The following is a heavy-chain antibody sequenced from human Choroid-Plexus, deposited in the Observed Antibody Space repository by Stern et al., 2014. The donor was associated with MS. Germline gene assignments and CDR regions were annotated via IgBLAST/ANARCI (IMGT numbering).Heavy chain of an antibody. J-gene: IGHJ5*02. V-gene: IGHV3-30*18. CDR2: VSYAGSNK. CDR3: AKDRQYLTYFCDH. CDR1: GFTFGSWA. D-gene: IGHD2/OR15-2a*01. Sequence: QVQLVESRGGVVQPGRPLRLSCVASGFTFGSWAMHWVRQAPGKGLVWVAGVSYAGSNKYYADSVKGRFTISRDNSQNTLYMQMSSLRPEDTAVYYCAKDRQYLTYFCDHWGQGSLVTVSS.